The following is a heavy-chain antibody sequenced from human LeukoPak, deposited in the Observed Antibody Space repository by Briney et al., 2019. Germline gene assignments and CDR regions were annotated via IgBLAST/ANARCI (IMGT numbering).Heavy chain of an antibody. D-gene: IGHD6-19*01. V-gene: IGHV3-66*01. CDR3: ARDLMGSSGWSGYFAY. Sequence: GGSLRLSCAASGFTVSSNYRSLVRQAPGKGLEGAAVIYSGGSTYCADSVKVRFKISRDNSKNTRDLEINSLKAEDTAWYYCARDLMGSSGWSGYFAYWGQGTLVTVYS. CDR2: IYSGGST. J-gene: IGHJ4*02. CDR1: GFTVSSNY.